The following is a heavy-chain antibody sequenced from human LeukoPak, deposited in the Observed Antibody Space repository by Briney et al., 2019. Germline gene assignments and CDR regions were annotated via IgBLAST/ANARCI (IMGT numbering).Heavy chain of an antibody. CDR1: GGSFSGYY. Sequence: PSETLSLTCAVYGGSFSGYYWSWIRQPPGKGLEWIGEINHSGSTNYNPSLKSRVTISVDTSKNQFSVKLSSVTAADTAVYYCARATRRMVRGVIIIPYDYWGQGTLVTVSS. CDR2: INHSGST. V-gene: IGHV4-34*01. D-gene: IGHD3-10*01. CDR3: ARATRRMVRGVIIIPYDY. J-gene: IGHJ4*02.